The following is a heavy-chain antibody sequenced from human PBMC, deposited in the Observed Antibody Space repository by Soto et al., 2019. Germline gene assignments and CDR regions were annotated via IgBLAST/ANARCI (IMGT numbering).Heavy chain of an antibody. CDR1: GYTFTSYG. V-gene: IGHV1-18*04. Sequence: GASVKVSCKASGYTFTSYGISWVRQAPGQGLEWMGWISAYNGNTNYAQKLQGRVTMTTDTSTSTAYMELRSLRSDDTAVYYCAMIQLGDSSGWYGFDYWGQGTLVTVSS. J-gene: IGHJ4*02. CDR2: ISAYNGNT. D-gene: IGHD6-19*01. CDR3: AMIQLGDSSGWYGFDY.